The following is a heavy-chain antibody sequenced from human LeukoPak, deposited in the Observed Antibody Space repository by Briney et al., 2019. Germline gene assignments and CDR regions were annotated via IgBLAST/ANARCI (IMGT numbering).Heavy chain of an antibody. CDR1: GYSFTSYW. V-gene: IGHV5-51*01. J-gene: IGHJ6*03. D-gene: IGHD1-1*01. CDR2: IYPGDSDT. Sequence: GESLKISCKGSGYSFTSYWIGWVRQMPGKGLEWMGIIYPGDSDTRYSPSFQGQVTISADKSISTAYLQWSSLKASDTAMYYCARRQLELPYYYYYYMDVWGKGTTVTVS. CDR3: ARRQLELPYYYYYYMDV.